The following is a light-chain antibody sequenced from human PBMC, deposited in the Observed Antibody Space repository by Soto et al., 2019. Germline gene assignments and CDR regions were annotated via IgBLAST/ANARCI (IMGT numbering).Light chain of an antibody. CDR2: ENS. CDR1: SSNIPDNY. V-gene: IGLV1-51*02. J-gene: IGLJ2*01. CDR3: ATWDSSLPAVV. Sequence: QSVLTQPPSVSAAPGQKVTISCSGSSSNIPDNYVSWYQQVPETAPKLLISENSKRPSGIPDRFSGSKSVTSATLGITGLQTGDEADYYCATWDSSLPAVVFGGGTKLTVL.